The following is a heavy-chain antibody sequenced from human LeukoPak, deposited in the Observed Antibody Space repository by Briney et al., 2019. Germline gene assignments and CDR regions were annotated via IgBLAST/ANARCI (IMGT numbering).Heavy chain of an antibody. D-gene: IGHD3-10*01. CDR3: AREGRESQGFDY. CDR2: ISSGGDTI. J-gene: IGHJ4*02. V-gene: IGHV3-48*03. Sequence: PGGSLRLSCAASGFTFSSYEMNWVRQAPGKGLEWVSCISSGGDTIYYADSVKGRFTISSDHAKHSLYLQMNGMRADDTAVYCSAREGRESQGFDYWGQGTLVTVSS. CDR1: GFTFSSYE.